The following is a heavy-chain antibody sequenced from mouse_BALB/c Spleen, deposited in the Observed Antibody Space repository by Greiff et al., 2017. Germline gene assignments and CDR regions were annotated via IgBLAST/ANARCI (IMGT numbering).Heavy chain of an antibody. Sequence: VQLKQSGAELVRPGALVKLSCKASGFNIKDYYMHWVKQRPEQGLEWIGWIDPENGNTIYDPKFQGKASITADTSSNTAYLQLSSLTSEDTAVYYCARGCHYGSSYAPFAYWGQGTLVTVSA. CDR1: GFNIKDYY. V-gene: IGHV14-1*02. D-gene: IGHD1-1*01. J-gene: IGHJ3*01. CDR2: IDPENGNT. CDR3: ARGCHYGSSYAPFAY.